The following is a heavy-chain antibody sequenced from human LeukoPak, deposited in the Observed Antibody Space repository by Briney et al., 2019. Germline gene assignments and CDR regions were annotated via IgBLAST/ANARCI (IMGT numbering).Heavy chain of an antibody. Sequence: GGSLRLSCVASGFTFNKYWMTWVRQAPGKGLECVASVNEDESEKYYVDSVQGRVTISRDNAKNSVHLEMSSLGVEDTAMYYCARDEGLFAYWGQGTLVTVSS. CDR1: GFTFNKYW. V-gene: IGHV3-7*01. J-gene: IGHJ4*02. D-gene: IGHD3/OR15-3a*01. CDR2: VNEDESEK. CDR3: ARDEGLFAY.